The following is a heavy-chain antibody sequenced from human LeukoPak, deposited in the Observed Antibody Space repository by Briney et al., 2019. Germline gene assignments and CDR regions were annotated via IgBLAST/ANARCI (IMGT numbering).Heavy chain of an antibody. Sequence: PSETLSLTCTVSGGSISGYYWNWIRQSAGKGLEWIGRIYANGGTNYNPSLRSRVSMSVDTSKNQFSLKLTSVTAADTAICYCARDFTRNSYAVAEFFHPWGQGTLVSVSS. CDR1: GGSISGYY. CDR3: ARDFTRNSYAVAEFFHP. J-gene: IGHJ1*01. D-gene: IGHD5-18*01. V-gene: IGHV4-4*07. CDR2: IYANGGT.